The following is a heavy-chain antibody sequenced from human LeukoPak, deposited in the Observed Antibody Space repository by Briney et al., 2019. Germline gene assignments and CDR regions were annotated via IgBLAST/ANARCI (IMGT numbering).Heavy chain of an antibody. Sequence: GGSLRLSCAASGFTFDTYTMNWVRQAPGTGLEWVSYVDTTSTTMYYADSVKGRFTISRDNAKNSLYLQMNSLRVEDTAVYYCTRGLVVVAQYFQHWGQGTLVTVSS. CDR2: VDTTSTTM. V-gene: IGHV3-48*01. CDR1: GFTFDTYT. D-gene: IGHD2-15*01. CDR3: TRGLVVVAQYFQH. J-gene: IGHJ1*01.